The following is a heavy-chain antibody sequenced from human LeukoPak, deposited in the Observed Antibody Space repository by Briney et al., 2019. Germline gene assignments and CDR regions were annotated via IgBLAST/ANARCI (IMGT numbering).Heavy chain of an antibody. CDR1: GFTFTSSA. CDR2: IVVGSGNT. CDR3: AADEHGDVGGNDAFDI. V-gene: IGHV1-58*01. J-gene: IGHJ3*02. D-gene: IGHD4-17*01. Sequence: SVKVSCKASGFTFTSSAVQWVRQARGQRLEWIGWIVVGSGNTNYAQKFQERVTITRDMSTSTAYMELSSLRSEDTAVYYCAADEHGDVGGNDAFDIWGQGTMVTVSS.